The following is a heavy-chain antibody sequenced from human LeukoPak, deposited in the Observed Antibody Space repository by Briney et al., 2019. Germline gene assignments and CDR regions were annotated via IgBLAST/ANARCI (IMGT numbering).Heavy chain of an antibody. CDR1: DGSISSYY. J-gene: IGHJ4*02. D-gene: IGHD6-13*01. V-gene: IGHV4-34*01. CDR3: ARGPSRQQLALYYFDY. CDR2: INHSGST. Sequence: SETLSLTCTVSDGSISSYYWSWIRQPPGKGLEWIGEINHSGSTNYNPSLKSRVTISVDTSKNQFSLKLSSVTAADTAVYYCARGPSRQQLALYYFDYWGQGTLVTVSS.